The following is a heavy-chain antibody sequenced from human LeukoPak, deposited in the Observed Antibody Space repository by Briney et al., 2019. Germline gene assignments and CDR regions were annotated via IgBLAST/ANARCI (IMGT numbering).Heavy chain of an antibody. Sequence: ASVKVSCKASGYTFTSYGISWVRQAPGQGLEWMGWISAYNGNTNYAQKLQGRVTMTTDTSTSTAYMELRSLRSDDTAVYYCARDFDYYGSGSWGIDPWGQGTLVTVSS. V-gene: IGHV1-18*01. D-gene: IGHD3-10*01. CDR1: GYTFTSYG. J-gene: IGHJ5*02. CDR3: ARDFDYYGSGSWGIDP. CDR2: ISAYNGNT.